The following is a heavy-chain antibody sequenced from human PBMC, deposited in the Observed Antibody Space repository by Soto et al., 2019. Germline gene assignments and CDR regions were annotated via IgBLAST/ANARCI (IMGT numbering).Heavy chain of an antibody. D-gene: IGHD2-15*01. CDR2: ISYDGSNK. Sequence: QVQLVESGGGVVQPERSLRLSCAASGFTFSSYGMHWVRQAPGKGLEWVAVISYDGSNKYYADSVKGRFTISRDNSKNPLYLQMNSLRAEDTAVYYCAKERDIVVVVAPLGYWGQGTLVTVSS. J-gene: IGHJ4*02. V-gene: IGHV3-30*18. CDR1: GFTFSSYG. CDR3: AKERDIVVVVAPLGY.